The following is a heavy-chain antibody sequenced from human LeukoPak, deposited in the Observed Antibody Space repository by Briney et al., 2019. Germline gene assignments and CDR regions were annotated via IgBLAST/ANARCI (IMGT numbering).Heavy chain of an antibody. D-gene: IGHD5-24*01. CDR2: INPKTGGT. CDR3: ARVGDGLNDAFDI. J-gene: IGHJ3*02. Sequence: VSCKASGYIFTGHYMNWVRQVPGQGLEWMGRINPKTGGTNYAQNFQGRVTMTRDTSISTTYMELSRLRPDDTAVYYCARVGDGLNDAFDIWGQGTMVTVSS. CDR1: GYIFTGHY. V-gene: IGHV1-2*06.